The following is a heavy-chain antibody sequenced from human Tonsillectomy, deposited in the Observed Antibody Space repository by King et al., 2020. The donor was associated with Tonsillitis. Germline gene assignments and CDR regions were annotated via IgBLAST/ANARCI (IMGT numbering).Heavy chain of an antibody. V-gene: IGHV3-48*01. Sequence: VQLVESGGGLVQPGGSLRLSCAASGFTFSSYSMNWVRQAPGKGLEWVSYISSSSSTIDYADSVKGRFTISRDNAKNSLYLQMNSLRAEDTAVYYCARVRGWIFGVVTIYYYYGMDVWGQGTTVTVSS. CDR1: GFTFSSYS. J-gene: IGHJ6*02. CDR2: ISSSSSTI. D-gene: IGHD3-3*01. CDR3: ARVRGWIFGVVTIYYYYGMDV.